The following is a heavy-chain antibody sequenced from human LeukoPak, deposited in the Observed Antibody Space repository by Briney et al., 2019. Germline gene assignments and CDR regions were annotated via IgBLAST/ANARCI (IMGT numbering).Heavy chain of an antibody. CDR1: GFTFSRIA. CDR3: AKGYSEYTSSWFDY. Sequence: PGGSLRLSXAASGFTFSRIAMSWVCQPPGKGLEWVSGISGSGGRDSTYYADSVKGRFTISRDKSKNTVYLEMNSLRAEDTAVYYCAKGYSEYTSSWFDYWGQGTLVTVSS. CDR2: ISGSGGRDST. V-gene: IGHV3-23*01. D-gene: IGHD6-13*01. J-gene: IGHJ4*02.